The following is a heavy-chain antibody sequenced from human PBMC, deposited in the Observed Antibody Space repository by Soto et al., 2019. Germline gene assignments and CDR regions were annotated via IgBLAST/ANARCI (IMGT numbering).Heavy chain of an antibody. CDR2: ISSSSSTI. Sequence: GGSLRLSCAASGFTFSSYSMNWVRQAPGKGLEWVSYISSSSSTIYYADSVKGRFTISRDNAKNSLYLQMNSLRDEDTAVYYCARKSSTIFGVAHTMDVWGQGTTVSVS. V-gene: IGHV3-48*02. J-gene: IGHJ6*02. CDR1: GFTFSSYS. D-gene: IGHD3-3*01. CDR3: ARKSSTIFGVAHTMDV.